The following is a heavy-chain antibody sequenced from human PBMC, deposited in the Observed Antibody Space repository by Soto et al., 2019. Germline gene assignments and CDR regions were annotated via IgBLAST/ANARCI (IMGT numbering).Heavy chain of an antibody. Sequence: SETLSLTCTASGGSMSTYYWNWIRQSPGKGLESIGYIYSSGSANYNPSLKSRVAISIDTSKQQIFLNLTSVTAADTAVYYCXXXXXXXXXXSWGPGTLVTVSS. J-gene: IGHJ4*02. CDR1: GGSMSTYY. CDR2: IYSSGSA. V-gene: IGHV4-59*03. CDR3: XXXXXXXXXXS.